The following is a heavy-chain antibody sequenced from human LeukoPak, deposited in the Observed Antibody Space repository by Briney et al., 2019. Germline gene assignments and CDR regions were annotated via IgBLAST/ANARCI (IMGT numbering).Heavy chain of an antibody. D-gene: IGHD3-3*01. CDR1: GGSISSYY. V-gene: IGHV4-4*07. J-gene: IGHJ5*02. CDR2: IYTSGST. CDR3: ARELSPYYDFWSGFTQGGWFDP. Sequence: PSETLSLTCTVSGGSISSYYWSWIRQPAGKGLEWIGRIYTSGSTNYNPSLKSRVTMSVDTSKNQFSLKLSSVTAADTAVYYCARELSPYYDFWSGFTQGGWFDPWGQGTLVTVSS.